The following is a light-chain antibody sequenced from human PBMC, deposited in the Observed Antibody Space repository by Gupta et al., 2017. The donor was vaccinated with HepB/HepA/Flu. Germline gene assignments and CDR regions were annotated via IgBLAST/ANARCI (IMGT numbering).Light chain of an antibody. CDR3: QQTYSTPWT. J-gene: IGKJ1*01. CDR2: AAS. V-gene: IGKV1-39*01. Sequence: DIQMTQSPSSLFAFLGDRVTITCRPSQTIRNYLNWYQQKPGKAPQFLISAASRLQGGVPSRFSGSGFDTDFTLTINGLQPEDLGTYYCQQTYSTPWTFGQGTKVEI. CDR1: QTIRNY.